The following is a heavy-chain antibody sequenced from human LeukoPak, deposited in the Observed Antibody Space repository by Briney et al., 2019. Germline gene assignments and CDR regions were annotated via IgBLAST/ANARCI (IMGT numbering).Heavy chain of an antibody. CDR2: ISSRGSTI. V-gene: IGHV3-48*03. CDR3: ARDGYKADYYYGMDV. J-gene: IGHJ6*02. CDR1: GFTFSSYE. D-gene: IGHD5-24*01. Sequence: GGSLRLSCAASGFTFSSYEMNWVRQAPGKGLEWVSYISSRGSTIYYADSVKGRFTISRDNAKNSLYLQMNSLRDEDTAVYYCARDGYKADYYYGMDVWGQGTTVTVSS.